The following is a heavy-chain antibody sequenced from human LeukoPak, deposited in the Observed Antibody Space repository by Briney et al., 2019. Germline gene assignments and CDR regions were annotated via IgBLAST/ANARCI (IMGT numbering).Heavy chain of an antibody. CDR1: GFSFSNAW. CDR2: ITHDGSAK. Sequence: GGSLRLSCGASGFSFSNAWMTWVRQAPGKGLECVATITHDGSAKYYVDSSKGRFTISRDNTKNLLYLQMNSLRGDDTATYYCVRESRPGGAMGLYHNFDYWGQGTLVAVSS. J-gene: IGHJ4*02. D-gene: IGHD3-16*01. CDR3: VRESRPGGAMGLYHNFDY. V-gene: IGHV3-7*01.